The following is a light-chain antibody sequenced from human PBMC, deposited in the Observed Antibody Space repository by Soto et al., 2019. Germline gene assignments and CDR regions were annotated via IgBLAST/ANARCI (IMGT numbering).Light chain of an antibody. CDR1: QSISSY. V-gene: IGKV1-39*01. J-gene: IGKJ4*01. Sequence: DIQMTQSPSSLSASVGERFTITCRASQSISSYLNWYQQKPGKAPKLLIYAASSLQSGVPSRFSGSGSGTDFTLTISSLQPEDFATYYCQQSYSTPPTFGGGTKVEIK. CDR2: AAS. CDR3: QQSYSTPPT.